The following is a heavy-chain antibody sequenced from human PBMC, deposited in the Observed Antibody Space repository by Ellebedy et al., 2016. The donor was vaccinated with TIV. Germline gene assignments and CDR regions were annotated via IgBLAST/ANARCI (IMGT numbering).Heavy chain of an antibody. V-gene: IGHV4-30-4*02. Sequence: SETLSLTXTVSGGSISSGDYYWSWIRQPPGKGLEWIGYIYYSGSTYYNPSLKSRVTISVDTSKNQFSLKLSSVTAADTAVYYCARERTYSSYPGYYGMDVWGQGTTVTVSS. CDR3: ARERTYSSYPGYYGMDV. CDR2: IYYSGST. CDR1: GGSISSGDYY. J-gene: IGHJ6*02. D-gene: IGHD6-6*01.